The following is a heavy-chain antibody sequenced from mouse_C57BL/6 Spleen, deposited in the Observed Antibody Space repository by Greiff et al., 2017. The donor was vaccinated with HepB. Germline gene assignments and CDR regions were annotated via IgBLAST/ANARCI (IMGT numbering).Heavy chain of an antibody. CDR1: GFSFTSYA. CDR2: IWTGGGT. CDR3: ARKGDDGYLYYYAMDY. Sequence: VQLQQSGPGLVAPSQSLSITCTVSGFSFTSYAISWVRQPPGKGLEWLGVIWTGGGTNYNSAHKSRLSISKDNYKSQVFLKMNSLHTDDTARYSCARKGDDGYLYYYAMDYWGQGTSVTVSS. V-gene: IGHV2-9-1*01. D-gene: IGHD2-3*01. J-gene: IGHJ4*01.